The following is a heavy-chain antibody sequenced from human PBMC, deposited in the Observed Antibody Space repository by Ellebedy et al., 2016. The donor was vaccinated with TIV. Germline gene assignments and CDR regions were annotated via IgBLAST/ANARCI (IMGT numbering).Heavy chain of an antibody. Sequence: GESLKISCAASGFTFSSYGMNWVRQAPGKGLEWVSYISDSSTFIKYADSVKGRFTISRDNAKNSLYLQMNSLRDEDTAVYYCARGCSSSSCYPDWFDRWGQGTQVTVSS. CDR3: ARGCSSSSCYPDWFDR. CDR2: ISDSSTFI. V-gene: IGHV3-48*02. CDR1: GFTFSSYG. D-gene: IGHD2-2*01. J-gene: IGHJ5*02.